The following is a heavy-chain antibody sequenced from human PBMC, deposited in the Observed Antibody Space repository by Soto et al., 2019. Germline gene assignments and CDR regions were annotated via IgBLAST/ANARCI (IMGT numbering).Heavy chain of an antibody. CDR2: IKSKTDGGTT. D-gene: IGHD3-22*01. Sequence: EVQLVESGGGLVEPGGSLRLSCTASGFTFSNAWMTWVRQAPGKGLEWVGRIKSKTDGGTTDYAAPVKGRFTISRDDSKNTMYLQMNRLKTEDTAVYYCTIPRGPMIRPWGQGTLVTVSS. CDR3: TIPRGPMIRP. V-gene: IGHV3-15*01. CDR1: GFTFSNAW. J-gene: IGHJ5*02.